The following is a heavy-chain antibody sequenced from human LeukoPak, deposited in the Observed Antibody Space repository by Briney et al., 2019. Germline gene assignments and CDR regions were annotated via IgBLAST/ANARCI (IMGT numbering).Heavy chain of an antibody. J-gene: IGHJ4*02. Sequence: PSETLSLTCTVSGGSISGYYWSWIRQPPGKGLEWIGEINHSGSTNYNPSLKSRVTISVDTSKNQFSLKLSSVTAADTAVYYCARRYPSGSIAAAGYDYWGQGTLVTVS. CDR1: GGSISGYY. V-gene: IGHV4-34*01. D-gene: IGHD6-13*01. CDR2: INHSGST. CDR3: ARRYPSGSIAAAGYDY.